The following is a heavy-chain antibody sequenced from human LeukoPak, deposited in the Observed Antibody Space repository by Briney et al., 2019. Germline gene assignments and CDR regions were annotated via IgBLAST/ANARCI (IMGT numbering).Heavy chain of an antibody. Sequence: PSETLSLTCAVYGGSFSGYYWSWIRRPPGKGLEWIGEINHSGSTNYNPSLKSRVTISVDTSKNQFSLKLSSVTAADTAVYYCATQYYDFWSGYYTSNWFDPWGQGTLVTVSS. V-gene: IGHV4-34*01. CDR2: INHSGST. D-gene: IGHD3-3*01. CDR1: GGSFSGYY. CDR3: ATQYYDFWSGYYTSNWFDP. J-gene: IGHJ5*02.